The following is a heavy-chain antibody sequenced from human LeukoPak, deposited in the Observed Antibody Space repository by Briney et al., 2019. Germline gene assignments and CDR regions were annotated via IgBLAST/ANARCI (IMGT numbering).Heavy chain of an antibody. J-gene: IGHJ6*03. CDR3: ARGIAARHYYYYYMDV. CDR2: INHSGST. CDR1: GGSFSGYY. V-gene: IGHV4-34*01. D-gene: IGHD6-6*01. Sequence: MPSETLSLTCAVYGGSFSGYYWSWIRQPPGKGLEWIGEINHSGSTNYNPSLKSRVTISVDTSKNQFSLKLSSVTAADTALYYCARGIAARHYYYYYMDVWGKGTTVTVSS.